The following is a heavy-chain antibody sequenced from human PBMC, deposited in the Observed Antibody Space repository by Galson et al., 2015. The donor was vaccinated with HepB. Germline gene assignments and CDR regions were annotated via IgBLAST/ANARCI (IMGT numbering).Heavy chain of an antibody. CDR1: GFTFSSYA. Sequence: SLRLSCAASGFTFSSYAMHWVRQTPGEGLVWVSRINGDGSSTAYADSVKGRFTISRDSAKNTLHLQMNRLRAEDTAVYFCVRGYSGTYRADYWGQGTLVTVSS. CDR3: VRGYSGTYRADY. J-gene: IGHJ4*02. V-gene: IGHV3-74*01. D-gene: IGHD1-26*01. CDR2: INGDGSST.